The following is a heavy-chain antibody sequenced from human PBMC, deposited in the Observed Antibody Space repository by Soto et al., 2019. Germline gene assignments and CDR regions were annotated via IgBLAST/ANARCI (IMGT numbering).Heavy chain of an antibody. CDR3: ARSLGDMDV. J-gene: IGHJ6*02. D-gene: IGHD7-27*01. Sequence: PGGSLRLSCAASGFTFSSYAMSWVRQAPGKGLEWVSGISDDGTNKQYADSVKGRFSISRDNSKNMLYLQMNSLRDEDTAVYYCARSLGDMDVWGQGTTVTVSS. V-gene: IGHV3-23*01. CDR1: GFTFSSYA. CDR2: ISDDGTNK.